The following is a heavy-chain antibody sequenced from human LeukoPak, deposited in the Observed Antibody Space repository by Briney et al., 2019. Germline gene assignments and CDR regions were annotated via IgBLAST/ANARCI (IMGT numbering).Heavy chain of an antibody. CDR2: LYSGGSA. J-gene: IGHJ4*02. CDR1: GFTVSRNY. CDR3: GREGGYNSAIDS. Sequence: GGSLRLSCTASGFTVSRNYMSWVRQAPGKGLEWVSILYSGGSAYYANSVKGRFTISRDISKNTLYLQMNSLRTEDTAVYYCGREGGYNSAIDSWGQGTLVTVSS. D-gene: IGHD5-18*01. V-gene: IGHV3-53*01.